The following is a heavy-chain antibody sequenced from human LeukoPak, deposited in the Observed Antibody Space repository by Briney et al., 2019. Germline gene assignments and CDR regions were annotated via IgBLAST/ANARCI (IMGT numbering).Heavy chain of an antibody. CDR3: HYGSGSYYNVGGYYYYGMDV. J-gene: IGHJ6*04. V-gene: IGHV1-69*13. CDR1: GGTFSIYA. D-gene: IGHD3-10*01. Sequence: SVKVSCMPSGGTFSIYAISWVRQAPGQGLEWMGGIIPIFGTANYAQKFQGRVTITADESTSTAYMELSSLRSEDTAVYYCHYGSGSYYNVGGYYYYGMDVWGKGTTVTVSS. CDR2: IIPIFGTA.